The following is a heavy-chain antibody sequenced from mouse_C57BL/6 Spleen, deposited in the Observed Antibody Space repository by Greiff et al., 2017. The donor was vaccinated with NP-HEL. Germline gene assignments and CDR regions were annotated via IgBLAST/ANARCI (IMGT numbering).Heavy chain of an antibody. CDR3: ARRITNWYFDV. V-gene: IGHV1-69*01. Sequence: QVQLKQSGAELVMPGASVKLSCTASGYTFTSYWMHWVKQRPGQGLEWIGEIDPSDSYTNYNQKFKGKSTLTVDKSSSTAYMQLSSLTSEDSAVYCCARRITNWYFDVWGTGTTVTVAS. CDR2: IDPSDSYT. D-gene: IGHD1-1*01. CDR1: GYTFTSYW. J-gene: IGHJ1*03.